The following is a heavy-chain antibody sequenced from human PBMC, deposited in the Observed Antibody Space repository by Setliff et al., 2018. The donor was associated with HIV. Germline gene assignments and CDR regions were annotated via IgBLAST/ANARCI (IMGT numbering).Heavy chain of an antibody. CDR2: INHSGST. J-gene: IGHJ4*02. CDR1: GGSFSGYY. D-gene: IGHD3-22*01. V-gene: IGHV4-34*01. CDR3: ARRPSPYYYYDSSGYSGGNVDY. Sequence: SETLSLTCAVYGGSFSGYYWSWIRQPPGKGLEWIGEINHSGSTNYNPSLKSRVTISVDTSKNQFSLKLSSVTAADTAVYYCARRPSPYYYYDSSGYSGGNVDYWGQGTLVTVSS.